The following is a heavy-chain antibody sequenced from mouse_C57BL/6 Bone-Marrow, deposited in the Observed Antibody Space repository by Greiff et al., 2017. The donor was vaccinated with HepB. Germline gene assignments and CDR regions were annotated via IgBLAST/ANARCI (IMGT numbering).Heavy chain of an antibody. CDR2: INPSSGYT. Sequence: VKLVESGAELARPGASVKMSCKASGYTFTSYTMHWVKQRPGQGLEWIGYINPSSGYTKYNQKFKDQATLNADKSSSTAYMQLSSLTSEDSAVYYCAREDFIRGYWGQGTTLTVSS. D-gene: IGHD1-1*01. J-gene: IGHJ2*01. CDR1: GYTFTSYT. CDR3: AREDFIRGY. V-gene: IGHV1-4*01.